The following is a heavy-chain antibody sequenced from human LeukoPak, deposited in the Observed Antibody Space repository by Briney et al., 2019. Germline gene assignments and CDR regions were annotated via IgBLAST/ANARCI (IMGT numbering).Heavy chain of an antibody. CDR1: GFTFSGYG. J-gene: IGHJ4*02. CDR2: ISSSGSTI. V-gene: IGHV3-48*04. D-gene: IGHD3-22*01. Sequence: GGSLRLSCAASGFTFSGYGMHWVRQAPGKGLEWVSYISSSGSTIYYADSVKGRFTISRDNAKNSLYLQMNSLRAEDTAVYYCARVDYYDSSGFDWGQGTLVTVSS. CDR3: ARVDYYDSSGFD.